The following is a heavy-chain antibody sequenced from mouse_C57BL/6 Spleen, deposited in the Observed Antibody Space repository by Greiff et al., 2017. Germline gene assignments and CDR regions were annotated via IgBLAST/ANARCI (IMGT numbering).Heavy chain of an antibody. CDR1: GYTFTDYY. Sequence: EVQLQQSGPVLVKPGASVKMSCKASGYTFTDYYMNWVKQSHGKSLEWIGVINPYNGGTSYNQKFKGKATLTVDKSSSTAYMELNSLTSEDSAVYYCARSYYGSPPYWYFDVWGTGTTVTVSS. D-gene: IGHD1-1*01. V-gene: IGHV1-19*01. CDR2: INPYNGGT. J-gene: IGHJ1*03. CDR3: ARSYYGSPPYWYFDV.